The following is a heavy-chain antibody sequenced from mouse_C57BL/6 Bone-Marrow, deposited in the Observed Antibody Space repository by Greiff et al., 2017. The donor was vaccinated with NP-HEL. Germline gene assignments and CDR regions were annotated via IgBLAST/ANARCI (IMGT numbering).Heavy chain of an antibody. D-gene: IGHD2-10*01. Sequence: VQLQQSGPELVKPGASVKMSCKASGYTFTDYNMLWVKQSHGKSLEWIGYINPNNGGTSYNQKFKGKATLTVNKSSSTAYMELRSLTSEDSAVYYCARTYYGNKYYAMDYWGQGTSVTVSS. CDR3: ARTYYGNKYYAMDY. J-gene: IGHJ4*01. V-gene: IGHV1-22*01. CDR1: GYTFTDYN. CDR2: INPNNGGT.